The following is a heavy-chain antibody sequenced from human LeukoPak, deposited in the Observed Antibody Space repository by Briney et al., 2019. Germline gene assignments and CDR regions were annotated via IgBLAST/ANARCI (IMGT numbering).Heavy chain of an antibody. Sequence: SETLSLTCTVSGDSLNGYYWSWIRQPPGKGLEWIGYIYYSGSTNYNPSLKSRVTISVDTPKNQFSLKLSSVTAADTAMYYCARGDYSYGMDVWGQGTTVTVSS. J-gene: IGHJ6*02. CDR2: IYYSGST. CDR3: ARGDYSYGMDV. CDR1: GDSLNGYY. V-gene: IGHV4-59*01.